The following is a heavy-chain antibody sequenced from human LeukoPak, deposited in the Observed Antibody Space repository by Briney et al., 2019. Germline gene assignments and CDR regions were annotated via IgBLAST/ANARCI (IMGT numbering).Heavy chain of an antibody. Sequence: SQTLSLTCAVSGGSISSGGYSWSWIRQPPGKGLEWIGYIYHSGSTYYNPSLKSRVTISVDRSKNQFSLKLSSVTAADTAVYYCARGVLLWFGELDYWGQGTLVTVSS. CDR3: ARGVLLWFGELDY. J-gene: IGHJ4*02. D-gene: IGHD3-10*01. CDR1: GGSISSGGYS. CDR2: IYHSGST. V-gene: IGHV4-30-2*01.